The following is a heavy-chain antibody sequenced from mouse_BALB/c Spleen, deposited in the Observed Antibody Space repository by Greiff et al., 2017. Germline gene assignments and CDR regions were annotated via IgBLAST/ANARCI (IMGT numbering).Heavy chain of an antibody. D-gene: IGHD2-1*01. CDR2: IWSGGST. V-gene: IGHV2-2*02. Sequence: QVQLKESGPGLVQPSQSLSITCTVSGFSLTSYGVHWVRQSPGKGLEWLGVIWSGGSTDYNAAFISRLSISKDNSKSQVFFKMNSLQANDTAIYYCARKGGYYGNYVYAMDYWGQGTSVTVSS. CDR1: GFSLTSYG. J-gene: IGHJ4*01. CDR3: ARKGGYYGNYVYAMDY.